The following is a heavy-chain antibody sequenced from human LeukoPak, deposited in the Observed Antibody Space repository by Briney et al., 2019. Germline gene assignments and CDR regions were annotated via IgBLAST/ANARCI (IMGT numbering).Heavy chain of an antibody. V-gene: IGHV1-2*02. D-gene: IGHD3-3*01. Sequence: ASVKVSCKASGYTFTGYYMHWVRQAPGQGLEWMGWINPNSCGTNYAQKFQGRVTMPRDTSISTAYMELSSMRSEDTAVYYCARDQTPHYDFWTGGVVDVWGQGTTVTVSS. CDR2: INPNSCGT. CDR1: GYTFTGYY. CDR3: ARDQTPHYDFWTGGVVDV. J-gene: IGHJ6*02.